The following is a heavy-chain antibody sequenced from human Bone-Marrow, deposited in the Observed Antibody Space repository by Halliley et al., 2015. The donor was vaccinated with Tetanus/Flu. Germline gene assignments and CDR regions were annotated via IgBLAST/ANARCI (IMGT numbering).Heavy chain of an antibody. J-gene: IGHJ4*02. Sequence: SLRLSCAASGFTFSSSAMTWVRQAPGKGLEWVSSVNGRGSRTDYAYSVKGRFTISRDNSKNTLYLEMSSPRVEDTAVYYCASRDDYLDSWGQGTLVTVSS. V-gene: IGHV3-23*01. CDR2: VNGRGSRT. CDR3: ASRDDYLDS. D-gene: IGHD3-16*01. CDR1: GFTFSSSA.